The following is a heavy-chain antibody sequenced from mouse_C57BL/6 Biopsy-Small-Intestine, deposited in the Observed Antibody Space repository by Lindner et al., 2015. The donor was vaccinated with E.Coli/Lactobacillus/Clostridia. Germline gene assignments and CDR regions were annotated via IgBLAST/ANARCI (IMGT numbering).Heavy chain of an antibody. V-gene: IGHV1-63*01. J-gene: IGHJ2*01. CDR3: ARVGRDYFDY. D-gene: IGHD1-1*01. Sequence: VQLQESGAELVRPGTSVKMSCKASGYTFTNYWIGWAKQRPGHGLEWIGDIYPGGGYTNYNEKFKGKATLTADKSSSTAYMQFSSLTSEDAAIYYCARVGRDYFDYWGQGTTLTVSS. CDR2: IYPGGGYT. CDR1: GYTFTNYW.